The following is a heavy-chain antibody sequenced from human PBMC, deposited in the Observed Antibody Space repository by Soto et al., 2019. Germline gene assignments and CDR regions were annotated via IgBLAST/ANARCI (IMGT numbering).Heavy chain of an antibody. Sequence: PSETLSLTCAVYGGSFSGYYWSWIRQPPGKGLEWIGEINHSGSTNYNPSLKSRVTISVDTSKNQFSLKLSSVTAADTAVYYCARLRLRSGFGEFSPAARIDYWGQGTLVTVSS. D-gene: IGHD3-10*01. CDR2: INHSGST. V-gene: IGHV4-34*01. CDR1: GGSFSGYY. J-gene: IGHJ4*02. CDR3: ARLRLRSGFGEFSPAARIDY.